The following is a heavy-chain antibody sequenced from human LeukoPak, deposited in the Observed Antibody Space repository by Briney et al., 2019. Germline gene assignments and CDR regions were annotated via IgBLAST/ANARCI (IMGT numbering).Heavy chain of an antibody. CDR1: GFTVSSNS. V-gene: IGHV3-66*01. CDR2: IYSGGIT. CDR3: ARDRYGDSKLGFDY. Sequence: GGSLRLSCAASGFTVSSNSMSWVRQAPGKWLEWVSVIYSGGITYYADSVKGRFTISRDNSKNTLYLQMNSLRAEDTAVYFCARDRYGDSKLGFDYWGQGTLVTVSS. D-gene: IGHD4-17*01. J-gene: IGHJ4*02.